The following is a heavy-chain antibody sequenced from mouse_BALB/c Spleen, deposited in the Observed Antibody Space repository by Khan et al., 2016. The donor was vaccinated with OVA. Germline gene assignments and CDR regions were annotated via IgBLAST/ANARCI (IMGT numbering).Heavy chain of an antibody. CDR1: GYTFTSYT. Sequence: QVRLQQSGAELARPGASVKMSCKASGYTFTSYTIHWVKQRPGQGLDWIGYINPNNGYTNYNQKFKDKATLTADKSSSTAYMHLSSLTSEDSAVYYCARRIYHYYDGAWFAYWGQGTLVTVSA. J-gene: IGHJ3*01. D-gene: IGHD2-4*01. V-gene: IGHV1-4*01. CDR3: ARRIYHYYDGAWFAY. CDR2: INPNNGYT.